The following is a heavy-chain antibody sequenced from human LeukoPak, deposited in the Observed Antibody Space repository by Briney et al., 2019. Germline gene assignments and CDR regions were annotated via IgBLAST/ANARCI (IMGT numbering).Heavy chain of an antibody. CDR3: ARRPAYYDILTGYYAAHFDY. J-gene: IGHJ4*02. CDR1: GGSISSYY. CDR2: IYYSGST. V-gene: IGHV4-59*08. Sequence: SETLSLTCTVSGGSISSYYWSWIRLPPGKGLEWIGYIYYSGSTYYNPSLKSRVTISVDTSKNHFSLKLSSVTAADTAVYYCARRPAYYDILTGYYAAHFDYWGQGTLVTVSS. D-gene: IGHD3-9*01.